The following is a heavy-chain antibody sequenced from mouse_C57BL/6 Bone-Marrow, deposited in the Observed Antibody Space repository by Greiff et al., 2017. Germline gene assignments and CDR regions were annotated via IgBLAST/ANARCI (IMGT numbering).Heavy chain of an antibody. CDR1: GYTFTSYW. CDR2: IDPSDSET. J-gene: IGHJ1*03. CDR3: ARRRERRRVKWYFDV. Sequence: QVQLQQPGAELVRPGSSVKLSCKASGYTFTSYWMHWVKQRPIQGLEWIGNIDPSDSETHYNQTFKDKATLTVDKSASTAYMQLSSLTSEDSAVYYCARRRERRRVKWYFDVWGTGTTVTVSS. V-gene: IGHV1-52*01.